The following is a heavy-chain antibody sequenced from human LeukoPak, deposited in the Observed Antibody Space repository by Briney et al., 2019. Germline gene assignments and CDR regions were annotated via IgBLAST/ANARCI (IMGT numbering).Heavy chain of an antibody. V-gene: IGHV1-2*02. CDR3: ARDPHTSHFDY. D-gene: IGHD5-18*01. CDR1: GYTFTGYY. J-gene: IGHJ4*02. Sequence: GASVKISCKASGYTFTGYYMHWVRQAPGQGLEWMGWINPNSGGTNYAQKFQGRVTMTRDASISTAYMELSRLRSDDTAVYYCARDPHTSHFDYWGQGTLVTVSS. CDR2: INPNSGGT.